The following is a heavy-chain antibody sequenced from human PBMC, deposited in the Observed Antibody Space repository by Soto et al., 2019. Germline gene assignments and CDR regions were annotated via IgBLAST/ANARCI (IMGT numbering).Heavy chain of an antibody. CDR1: GGSISSGDYY. CDR2: IYYSGST. Sequence: SETLSLTCTVSGGSISSGDYYWSWIRQPPGKGLEWIGYIYYSGSTYYNPSPKSRVTISVDTSKNQFSLKLSSVTAADTAVYYCAGYGSGSYSGSFDYWGQGTLVTVSS. D-gene: IGHD3-10*01. J-gene: IGHJ4*02. CDR3: AGYGSGSYSGSFDY. V-gene: IGHV4-30-4*01.